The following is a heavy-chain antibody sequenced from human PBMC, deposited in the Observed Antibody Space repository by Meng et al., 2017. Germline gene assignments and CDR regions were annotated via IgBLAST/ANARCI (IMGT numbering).Heavy chain of an antibody. V-gene: IGHV4-38-2*01. Sequence: SQTLSLTCAVSRYSISSHYYWGWIRQPPAKGLEWIGSIYYTGTTYYNPSLKSRVTLSLDTSDNHFSLKLNSVTAADTAVYYCARASTNYYDSGGDNWYFDLWGRGNPVTVSS. CDR1: RYSISSHYY. D-gene: IGHD3-22*01. CDR2: IYYTGTT. J-gene: IGHJ2*01. CDR3: ARASTNYYDSGGDNWYFDL.